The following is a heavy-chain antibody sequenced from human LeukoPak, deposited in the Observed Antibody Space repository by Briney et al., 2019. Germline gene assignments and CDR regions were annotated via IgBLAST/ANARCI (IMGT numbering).Heavy chain of an antibody. CDR2: ISYDGSNK. J-gene: IGHJ4*02. D-gene: IGHD6-13*01. V-gene: IGHV3-30*18. CDR1: GFTFSSYG. CDR3: AKDPHHDYSSSWYYDY. Sequence: GGSLRLSCAASGFTFSSYGMHWVREAPGKGLEWVSVISYDGSNKYYADSVKGRFTISRDNSKNTLYLQMNSLRAEDTAVYYCAKDPHHDYSSSWYYDYWGQGTLVTVSS.